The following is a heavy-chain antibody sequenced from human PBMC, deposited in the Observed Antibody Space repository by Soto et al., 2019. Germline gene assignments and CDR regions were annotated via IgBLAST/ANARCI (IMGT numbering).Heavy chain of an antibody. J-gene: IGHJ6*02. CDR1: GGSISSGDYY. V-gene: IGHV4-30-4*01. D-gene: IGHD2-15*01. Sequence: SETLSLTCTVSGGSISSGDYYWSWIRQPPGKGLEWIGYIYYSGSTYYNPSLKSRVTISVDTSKNQFSLKLSSVTAADTAVYYCARALHCSGGSCYSVPLYYYYGMDVWGQGTTVTVSS. CDR2: IYYSGST. CDR3: ARALHCSGGSCYSVPLYYYYGMDV.